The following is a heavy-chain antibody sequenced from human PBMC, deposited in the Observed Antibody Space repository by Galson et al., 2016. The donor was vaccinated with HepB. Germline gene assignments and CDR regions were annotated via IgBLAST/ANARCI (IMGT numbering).Heavy chain of an antibody. J-gene: IGHJ6*02. CDR1: GYTFSSHF. CDR3: ARDRGAYIYSFQYYYGMDV. D-gene: IGHD1-26*01. Sequence: SVKVSCKASGYTFSSHFIHWVRQAPGQGLEWMGIINPSDGITTHAQKFQGRLTMTRDTSTSTVYMELSSLTYADTAVCYCARDRGAYIYSFQYYYGMDVWGRGTTVIVSS. CDR2: INPSDGIT. V-gene: IGHV1-46*01.